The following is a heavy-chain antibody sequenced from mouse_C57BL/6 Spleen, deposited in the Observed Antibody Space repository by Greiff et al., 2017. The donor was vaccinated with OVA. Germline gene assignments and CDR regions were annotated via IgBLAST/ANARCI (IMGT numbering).Heavy chain of an antibody. CDR2: ISSGSSTI. Sequence: EVKLVESGGGLVKPGGSLKLSCAASGFNFSDYGMHWVRQAPEKGLVWVAYISSGSSTIYYADTVKGRFTISRDNAKNTLFLQMTSLRSEDTAMYYCARGGNWYFDVWGTGTTVTVSS. CDR3: ARGGNWYFDV. V-gene: IGHV5-17*01. CDR1: GFNFSDYG. J-gene: IGHJ1*03.